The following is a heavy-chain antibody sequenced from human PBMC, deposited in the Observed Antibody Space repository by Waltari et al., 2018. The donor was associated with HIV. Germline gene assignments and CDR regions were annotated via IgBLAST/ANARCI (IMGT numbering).Heavy chain of an antibody. Sequence: QLQESGPGLVNPSETLSLTCTVSGASISSTNYYWGWIRQPPGKGLEWIGSFYYSGSTSYNPSLKSRVTISVNTSKNQFSLKLTSVTAADTAVYYCSMYYYDSSDYPEYFQYWGQGTLITVSS. V-gene: IGHV4-39*01. CDR1: GASISSTNYY. CDR2: FYYSGST. J-gene: IGHJ1*01. CDR3: SMYYYDSSDYPEYFQY. D-gene: IGHD3-22*01.